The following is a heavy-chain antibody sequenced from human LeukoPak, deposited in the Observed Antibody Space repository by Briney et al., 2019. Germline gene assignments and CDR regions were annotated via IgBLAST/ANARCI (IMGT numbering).Heavy chain of an antibody. CDR2: INAGNGNT. V-gene: IGHV1-3*03. D-gene: IGHD3-10*01. J-gene: IGHJ4*02. Sequence: GASVKVSCKASGGTFSSYAISWVRQAPGQRLEWMGWINAGNGNTKYSQEFQGRVTITRDTSASTAYMELSSLRSEDMAVYYCAMEGSGSYDYWGQGTLVTVSS. CDR1: GGTFSSYA. CDR3: AMEGSGSYDY.